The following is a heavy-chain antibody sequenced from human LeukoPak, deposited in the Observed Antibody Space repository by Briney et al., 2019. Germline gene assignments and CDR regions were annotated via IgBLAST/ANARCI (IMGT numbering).Heavy chain of an antibody. V-gene: IGHV4-61*02. CDR2: IYTSGST. D-gene: IGHD2-2*01. CDR3: ARVRIVVVPVAKYNWFDP. Sequence: SQTLSLTCTVSGGSISSGSYYWSWIRQPAGKGLEWIGRIYTSGSTNYNPSLKSRVTISIDTSKNQFSLKLSSVTAADTAVYYCARVRIVVVPVAKYNWFDPWGQGTLVTVSS. CDR1: GGSISSGSYY. J-gene: IGHJ5*02.